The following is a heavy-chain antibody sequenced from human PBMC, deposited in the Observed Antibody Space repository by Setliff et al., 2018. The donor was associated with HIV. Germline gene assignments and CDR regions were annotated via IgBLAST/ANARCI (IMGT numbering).Heavy chain of an antibody. CDR2: ISPSGDRT. CDR3: AREMGSTHQAFDI. D-gene: IGHD2-15*01. Sequence: ASVKVSCKASGYAFTSQFMHWVRQAPGQGLEWMGIISPSGDRTTYAQRFRGRVTMTSDTSTGTVYMELSSLRSEDTAVYYCAREMGSTHQAFDIWGQGTMVTVSS. V-gene: IGHV1-46*01. J-gene: IGHJ3*02. CDR1: GYAFTSQF.